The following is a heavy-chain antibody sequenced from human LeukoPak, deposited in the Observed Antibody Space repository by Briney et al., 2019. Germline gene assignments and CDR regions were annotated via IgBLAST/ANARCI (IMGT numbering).Heavy chain of an antibody. V-gene: IGHV3-23*01. Sequence: GRSLRLSCAASGFTFSSYAMHWVRQAPGKGLEWASAISGSGSSTYYADSVKGRFTISRDNSKNTLYLQMNSLRAEDTAVYYCAKGGYRNDAFDIWGQGTMVTVSS. CDR3: AKGGYRNDAFDI. CDR1: GFTFSSYA. D-gene: IGHD1-1*01. J-gene: IGHJ3*02. CDR2: ISGSGSST.